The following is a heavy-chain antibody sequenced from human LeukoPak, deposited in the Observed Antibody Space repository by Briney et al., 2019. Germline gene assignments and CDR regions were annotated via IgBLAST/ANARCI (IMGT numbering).Heavy chain of an antibody. Sequence: SETLSLTCTVSGGSISSSSYYWGWIRQPPGKGLEWIGSIYYSGSTYYNPSLKSRVTISVDTSKNQFSLKLSSVTAADTAVYYCARSLGYCSGGSCYPYYFDYWGQGTLVTVSS. J-gene: IGHJ4*02. V-gene: IGHV4-39*01. CDR2: IYYSGST. CDR1: GGSISSSSYY. D-gene: IGHD2-15*01. CDR3: ARSLGYCSGGSCYPYYFDY.